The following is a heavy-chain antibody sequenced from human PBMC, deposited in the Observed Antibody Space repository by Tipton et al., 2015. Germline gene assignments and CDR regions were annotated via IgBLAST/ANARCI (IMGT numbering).Heavy chain of an antibody. CDR3: ARDFTPYDYYALDV. D-gene: IGHD2/OR15-2a*01. CDR2: ISHSGNT. J-gene: IGHJ6*02. V-gene: IGHV4-34*01. Sequence: TLSLTCAVYGGSFSGYYWSWIRQPPGKGLEWIGSISHSGNTYYNPSLKSRVTMSRDTSKNQFSLKLSSVTAADTAVYYCARDFTPYDYYALDVWGQGTTVTVSS. CDR1: GGSFSGYY.